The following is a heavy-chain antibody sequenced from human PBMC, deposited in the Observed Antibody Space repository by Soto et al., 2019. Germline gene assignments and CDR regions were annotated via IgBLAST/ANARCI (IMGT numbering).Heavy chain of an antibody. CDR3: ARGGYDYQSPYYFDY. D-gene: IGHD5-12*01. V-gene: IGHV1-18*01. J-gene: IGHJ4*02. CDR1: GYTFTSYG. CDR2: ISAYNGNT. Sequence: ASVKVYCKAYGYTFTSYGISWVRQAPGQGLEWMGWISAYNGNTNYAQKLQGRVTMTTDTSTSTAYMELRSLRSDDTAVYYCARGGYDYQSPYYFDYWGQGTLVTVSS.